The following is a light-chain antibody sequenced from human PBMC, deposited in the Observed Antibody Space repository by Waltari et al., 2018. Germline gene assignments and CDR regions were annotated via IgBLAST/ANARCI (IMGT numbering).Light chain of an antibody. CDR2: DAS. V-gene: IGKV3-20*01. Sequence: EIVLTQSPGTLSLSPGETATLSCRASPSVSRALAWYQQKPGQAPRLLIYDASTRATGIPDRFSGSGSGTDFSLTISRLEPEDFAVYYCQKYVRLPATFGQGTKVEIK. J-gene: IGKJ1*01. CDR1: PSVSRA. CDR3: QKYVRLPAT.